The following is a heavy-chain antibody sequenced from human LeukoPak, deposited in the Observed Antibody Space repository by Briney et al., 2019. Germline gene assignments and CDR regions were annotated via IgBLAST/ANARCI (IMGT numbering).Heavy chain of an antibody. J-gene: IGHJ3*02. CDR1: GFTFSSYS. D-gene: IGHD6-6*01. CDR2: ISSSSSYI. Sequence: GRSLRLSCAASGFTFSSYSMNWVRQAPGKGLEWVSSISSSSSYIYYADSVKGRFTISRDNPKNSLYLQMNSLRAEDTAVYYCARGLGSSSSSDAFDIWGQGTMVTVSS. V-gene: IGHV3-21*01. CDR3: ARGLGSSSSSDAFDI.